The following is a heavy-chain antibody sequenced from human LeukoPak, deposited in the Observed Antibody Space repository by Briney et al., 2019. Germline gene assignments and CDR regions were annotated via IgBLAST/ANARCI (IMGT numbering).Heavy chain of an antibody. CDR1: GFTFSSHS. CDR2: ISSSSGYI. V-gene: IGHV3-21*01. CDR3: ARETTVIKKIDY. D-gene: IGHD4-17*01. J-gene: IGHJ4*02. Sequence: PGGSLRLSCEASGFTFSSHSMNWVRQAPGKGLEWVSSISSSSGYIYYADSVKGRFTISRDNAKNSLYLQMNSLRDEDTAIYYCARETTVIKKIDYWGQGTLVTVSS.